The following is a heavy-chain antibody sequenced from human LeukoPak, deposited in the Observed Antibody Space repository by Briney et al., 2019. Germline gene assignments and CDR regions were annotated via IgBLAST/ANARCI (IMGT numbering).Heavy chain of an antibody. J-gene: IGHJ3*02. CDR3: ARDPRGSSGYLDDAFDI. CDR1: GGTFSSYA. D-gene: IGHD3-22*01. CDR2: IIPIFGIA. Sequence: ASVKVSCKASGGTFSSYAISWVRQAPGQGLEWMGRIIPIFGIANYAQKFQGRVTITADKSTSTAYMELSSLRSEDTAVYYCARDPRGSSGYLDDAFDIWGQGTMVTVSS. V-gene: IGHV1-69*04.